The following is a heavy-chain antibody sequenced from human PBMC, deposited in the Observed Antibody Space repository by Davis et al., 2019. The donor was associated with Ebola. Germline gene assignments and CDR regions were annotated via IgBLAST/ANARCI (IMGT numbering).Heavy chain of an antibody. CDR1: GGSFSGYY. Sequence: SETLSLTCAVYGGSFSGYYWSWIRQPPGKGLEWIGEINHSGSTNYNPSLKSRVTISVDTSKNQFSLKLSSVTAADTAVYYCARGGGYNWNWPRNYYGMDVWGQGTTVTVSS. D-gene: IGHD1-7*01. V-gene: IGHV4-34*01. CDR3: ARGGGYNWNWPRNYYGMDV. J-gene: IGHJ6*02. CDR2: INHSGST.